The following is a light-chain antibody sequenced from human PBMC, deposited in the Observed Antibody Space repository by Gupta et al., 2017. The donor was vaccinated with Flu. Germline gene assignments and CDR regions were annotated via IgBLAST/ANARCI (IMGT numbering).Light chain of an antibody. CDR2: EVN. CDR3: NSYTDGSALVV. CDR1: GDDLGGYNY. J-gene: IGLJ2*01. Sequence: QSALTPPASVSASPGQSITNSSTRTGDDLGGYNYVSWYQQLPDKAPKLIIFEVNNRPSGISHRFSGFKAGDTASLTISALQTEDDGYYYCNSYTDGSALVVFGGGTKLTVL. V-gene: IGLV2-14*01.